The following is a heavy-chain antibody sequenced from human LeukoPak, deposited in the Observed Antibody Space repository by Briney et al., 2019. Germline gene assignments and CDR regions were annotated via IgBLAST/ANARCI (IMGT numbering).Heavy chain of an antibody. V-gene: IGHV3-23*01. Sequence: GGSLRLSCAASGFTFSNYAMSWVRQAPGKGLEWVSGISASGGNTYDADSVKGRFTISRDNSKDTVYLQLNNLGAEDTAVYYCAKDSSSWPHYFDYWGQGTLVTVSS. CDR3: AKDSSSWPHYFDY. CDR1: GFTFSNYA. J-gene: IGHJ4*02. CDR2: ISASGGNT. D-gene: IGHD6-13*01.